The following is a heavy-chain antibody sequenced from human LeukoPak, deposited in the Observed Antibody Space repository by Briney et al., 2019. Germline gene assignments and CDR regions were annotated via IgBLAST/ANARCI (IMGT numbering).Heavy chain of an antibody. CDR1: GFTFSSYS. D-gene: IGHD1-26*01. J-gene: IGHJ4*02. V-gene: IGHV3-48*04. CDR3: ARDMGYSGSWPGYFDY. CDR2: IDSSSTTI. Sequence: PGGSLRLSCSASGFTFSSYSMSWIRQVPGKGLEWISYIDSSSTTIHYADTVKGRFTISRDNAKNSVYLQMKSLRAEDTTVYYCARDMGYSGSWPGYFDYWGQGVLVTVSS.